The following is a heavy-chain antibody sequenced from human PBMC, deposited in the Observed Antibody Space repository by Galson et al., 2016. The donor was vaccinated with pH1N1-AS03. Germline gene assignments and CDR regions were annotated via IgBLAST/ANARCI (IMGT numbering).Heavy chain of an antibody. V-gene: IGHV1-69*13. Sequence: SVKVSCKASGNTFSSNAITWVRQAPGQGLEWVGGTIPIFGTANYAQKFQGRVTITADESTSTVYMELSSLRAEDTAVDYCARPRSIAVAGAIVYWGQGTLVTVSS. J-gene: IGHJ4*02. D-gene: IGHD6-19*01. CDR3: ARPRSIAVAGAIVY. CDR1: GNTFSSNA. CDR2: TIPIFGTA.